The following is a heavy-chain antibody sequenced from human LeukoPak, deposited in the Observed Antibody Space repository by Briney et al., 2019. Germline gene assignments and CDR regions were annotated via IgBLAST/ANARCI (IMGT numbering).Heavy chain of an antibody. CDR1: GGSISSYY. CDR2: IYTSGST. D-gene: IGHD6-19*01. CDR3: AREAAVAGSYDY. J-gene: IGHJ4*02. Sequence: SETLSLTCTVSGGSISSYYWSWIRQPAGKGLEWIGRIYTSGSTNYNPSLKSRVTMSVDTSKNQFSLKLSTVTAADTAVYYCAREAAVAGSYDYWGQGTLVTVSS. V-gene: IGHV4-4*07.